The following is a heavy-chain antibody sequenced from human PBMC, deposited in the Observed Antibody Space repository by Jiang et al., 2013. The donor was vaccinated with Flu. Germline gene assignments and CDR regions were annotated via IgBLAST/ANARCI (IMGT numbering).Heavy chain of an antibody. CDR1: GGSFSGYY. CDR3: ARGKFSVGVGGYVD. D-gene: IGHD5-12*01. Sequence: GSGLVKPSDTLSLTCAAYGGSFSGYYWSWIRQPPGKGLEWIGEVNHGGGTNYNPSLKSRVTLLIDTSKSQFSLKLSSVTAADTAVYYCARGKFSVGVGGYVDWGQGTLVTVSS. CDR2: VNHGGGT. J-gene: IGHJ4*02. V-gene: IGHV4-34*01.